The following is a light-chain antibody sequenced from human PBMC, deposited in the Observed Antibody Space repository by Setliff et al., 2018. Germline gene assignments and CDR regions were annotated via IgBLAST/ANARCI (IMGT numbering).Light chain of an antibody. Sequence: QSALTQPASVSGSPGQSITISCTGTSSDVGGYNFVSWYQQHPGKAPKLMIYEVNNRPSGVSNRFSGSKSDNTASLTISGLQAEDEADYYCSSYRSSSTDVFGTGTKVTVL. J-gene: IGLJ1*01. CDR2: EVN. V-gene: IGLV2-14*01. CDR3: SSYRSSSTDV. CDR1: SSDVGGYNF.